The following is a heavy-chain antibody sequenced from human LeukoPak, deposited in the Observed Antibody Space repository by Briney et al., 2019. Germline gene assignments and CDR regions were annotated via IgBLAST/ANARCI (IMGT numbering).Heavy chain of an antibody. J-gene: IGHJ4*02. CDR1: GFTFSDYY. Sequence: GGSLRLSCAASGFTFSDYYMSWIRQAPGKGLEWVSYISSSSSYTNYADSVKGRFTISRDNAKNSLYLQMNSLRAEDTAVYYCAREYCSSTSCYAGSFDYWGQGTLVTVSS. D-gene: IGHD2-2*01. CDR3: AREYCSSTSCYAGSFDY. V-gene: IGHV3-11*05. CDR2: ISSSSSYT.